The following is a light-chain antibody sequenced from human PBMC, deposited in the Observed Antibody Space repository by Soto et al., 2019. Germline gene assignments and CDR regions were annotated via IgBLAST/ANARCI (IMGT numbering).Light chain of an antibody. J-gene: IGKJ5*01. CDR1: QNIGTN. Sequence: LTQSQATVSVSPGEGATLSCRSSQNIGTNLAWYQQKSGQAPRLLIYGASNRATGVPAKFSGGGSGTDFTLTISSLQPDDFATYYCQQYNNWPPITFGQGARLEFK. CDR2: GAS. V-gene: IGKV3-15*01. CDR3: QQYNNWPPIT.